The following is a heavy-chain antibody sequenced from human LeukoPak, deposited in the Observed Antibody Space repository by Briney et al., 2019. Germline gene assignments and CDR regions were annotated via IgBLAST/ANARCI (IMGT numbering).Heavy chain of an antibody. CDR2: ISSSSSTI. Sequence: GGSLRLSCAASGFTFSRYSMNWVRQAPGKGLEWVSYISSSSSTIYYADSVKGQFTISRDNAKNSLYLQVNSLRAEDTAVYYCATFRLYNSAPDYWGQGTLVTVSS. J-gene: IGHJ4*02. V-gene: IGHV3-48*01. D-gene: IGHD6-19*01. CDR1: GFTFSRYS. CDR3: ATFRLYNSAPDY.